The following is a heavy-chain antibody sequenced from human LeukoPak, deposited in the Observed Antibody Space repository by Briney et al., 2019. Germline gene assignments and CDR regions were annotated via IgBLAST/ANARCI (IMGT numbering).Heavy chain of an antibody. CDR1: GYTFTSYG. Sequence: ASVKVSCKASGYTFTSYGISWVRQAPGQGLEWMGWISAYNGNTNYAQKLQGRVTMTTDTSTSTAYMELRSLRSDDTAVYYCAREGSIAAADPYYYYYYMDVWGKGTTVTVSS. J-gene: IGHJ6*03. CDR3: AREGSIAAADPYYYYYYMDV. D-gene: IGHD6-13*01. V-gene: IGHV1-18*01. CDR2: ISAYNGNT.